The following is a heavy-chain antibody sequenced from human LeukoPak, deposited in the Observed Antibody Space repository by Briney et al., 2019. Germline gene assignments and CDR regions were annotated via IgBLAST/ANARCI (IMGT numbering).Heavy chain of an antibody. V-gene: IGHV4-30-2*01. J-gene: IGHJ4*02. CDR1: GGSISSGGYS. CDR2: IYHSGST. CDR3: AKDSSTWGNLAGHFDS. Sequence: SESLSLTCAVSGGSISSGGYSWRWIRQPPGKGLEWIGYIYHSGSTYYNPSLKSRVTKSVDRSKNQFSLKLSSVTAADTAVYYCAKDSSTWGNLAGHFDSWGQGTLVTVSS. D-gene: IGHD6-13*01.